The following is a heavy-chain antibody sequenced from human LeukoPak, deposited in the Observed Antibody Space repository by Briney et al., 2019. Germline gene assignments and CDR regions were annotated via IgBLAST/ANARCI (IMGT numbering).Heavy chain of an antibody. V-gene: IGHV4-34*01. Sequence: KASETLSLTCAVYGGSFSGYYWSWIRQPPGKGLEWIGEINHSGSTNYNPSLKSRVTISVDTSKNQFSLKLSSVTAADTAVYYCARRGSSSWGYYYYYMDVWGKGNTVTISS. D-gene: IGHD6-13*01. CDR2: INHSGST. CDR1: GGSFSGYY. J-gene: IGHJ6*03. CDR3: ARRGSSSWGYYYYYMDV.